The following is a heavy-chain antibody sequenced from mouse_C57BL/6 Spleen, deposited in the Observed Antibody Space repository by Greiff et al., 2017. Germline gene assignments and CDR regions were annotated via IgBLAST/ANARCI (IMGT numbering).Heavy chain of an antibody. Sequence: QVQLQQPGAELVRPGSSVKLSCKASGYTFTSYWMDWVKQRPGQGLEWIGNIYPSDSETHYNQKFKDKATLTVDKASSTAYMQLSSLTSEDSAVYYCARGVVTTGIYYWGQGTTLTVSS. V-gene: IGHV1-61*01. J-gene: IGHJ2*01. D-gene: IGHD2-2*01. CDR1: GYTFTSYW. CDR3: ARGVVTTGIYY. CDR2: IYPSDSET.